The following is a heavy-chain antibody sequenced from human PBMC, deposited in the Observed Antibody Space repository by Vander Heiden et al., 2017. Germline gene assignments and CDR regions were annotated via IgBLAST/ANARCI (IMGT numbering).Heavy chain of an antibody. CDR2: ISYTGNT. CDR1: GDSISTSNYY. J-gene: IGHJ3*02. Sequence: LQLQESGPGLVKPSETVSLTCTVSGDSISTSNYYWGWISQPPGKGLEWIATISYTGNTYYNPSLKSRVTISVDKSKNQFSLKVTSVTAADTAVYYCARLHYGDYVGDLAFDIWGQGTMVTVSS. CDR3: ARLHYGDYVGDLAFDI. V-gene: IGHV4-39*01. D-gene: IGHD4-17*01.